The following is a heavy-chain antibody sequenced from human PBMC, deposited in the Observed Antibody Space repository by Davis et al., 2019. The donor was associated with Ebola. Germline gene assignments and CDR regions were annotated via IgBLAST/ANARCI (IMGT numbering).Heavy chain of an antibody. CDR1: GGSISSYY. J-gene: IGHJ3*02. CDR3: ARGVIAARLGAAFDI. V-gene: IGHV4-59*01. CDR2: IYYSGST. Sequence: SETLSLTCTVPGGSISSYYWSWIRQPPGKGLEWIGYIYYSGSTNYNPSLKSRFTISVDTSKNQFSMKLSSVTAADTAVYYCARGVIAARLGAAFDIWGQGTMVTVSS. D-gene: IGHD6-6*01.